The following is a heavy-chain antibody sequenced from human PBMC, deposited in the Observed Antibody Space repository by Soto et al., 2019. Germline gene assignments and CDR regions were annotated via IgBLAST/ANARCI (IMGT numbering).Heavy chain of an antibody. CDR3: ARELDGAKTAAFDF. J-gene: IGHJ4*02. CDR1: GFTFRRHG. D-gene: IGHD1-1*01. Sequence: QVQLVESGGGVVQPGRSLRLSCAASGFTFRRHGMHWVRQAPGKGLEWVAVIWYDGSNKYYADSVKGRFTISRDNSKNTLWLQMNSLRVEDTAVYYCARELDGAKTAAFDFWGQGNLVTVSS. V-gene: IGHV3-33*01. CDR2: IWYDGSNK.